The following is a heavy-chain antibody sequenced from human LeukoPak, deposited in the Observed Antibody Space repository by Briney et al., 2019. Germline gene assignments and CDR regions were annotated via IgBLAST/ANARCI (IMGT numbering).Heavy chain of an antibody. CDR1: GGTFSSYA. J-gene: IGHJ4*02. Sequence: ASVKVSCKASGGTFSSYAISWVRQAPGQGLEWMGGIIPILGIANYAQKFQGRVTITADKSTSTAYMELSSLRSEDTAVYYCAREPRGRDGYNPPLVFDYWGQGTLVTVSS. CDR2: IIPILGIA. V-gene: IGHV1-69*10. CDR3: AREPRGRDGYNPPLVFDY. D-gene: IGHD5-24*01.